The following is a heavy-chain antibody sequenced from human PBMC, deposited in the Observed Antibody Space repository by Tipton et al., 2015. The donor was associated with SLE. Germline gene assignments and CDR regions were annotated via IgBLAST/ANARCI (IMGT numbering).Heavy chain of an antibody. Sequence: TLSLTCTVSGGSISSYYWSWIRQPPGKGLEWIGYIYHSGSTNYNPFLKSRVAISVDTSKNQFSLKLSSVTAADTAVYYCARETGEWFDPWGQGTLVTVSS. J-gene: IGHJ5*02. D-gene: IGHD3-16*01. CDR3: ARETGEWFDP. V-gene: IGHV4-59*01. CDR1: GGSISSYY. CDR2: IYHSGST.